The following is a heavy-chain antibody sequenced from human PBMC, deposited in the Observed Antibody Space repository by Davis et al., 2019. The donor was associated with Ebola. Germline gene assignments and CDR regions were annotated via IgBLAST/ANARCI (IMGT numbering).Heavy chain of an antibody. CDR3: ARAGYDFWSGYYSWGWFDP. CDR1: GGSFSGYY. Sequence: MPSETLSLTCAVYGGSFSGYYWSWIRQHPGKGLEWIGYIYYSGSTYYNPSLKSRVTISVDTSKNQFSLKLSSVTAADTAVYYCARAGYDFWSGYYSWGWFDPWGQGTLVTVSS. J-gene: IGHJ5*02. CDR2: IYYSGST. V-gene: IGHV4-34*01. D-gene: IGHD3-3*01.